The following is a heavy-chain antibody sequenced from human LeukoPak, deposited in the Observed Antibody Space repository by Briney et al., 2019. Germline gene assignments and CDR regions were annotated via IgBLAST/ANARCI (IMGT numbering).Heavy chain of an antibody. CDR2: VNRDGSET. V-gene: IGHV3-7*03. Sequence: PGGSLRLSCAASGFTLSNHWTTWVRQVPGRGPEWVANVNRDGSETYYLDSMKGRFTISKDNAKNSLYLQMNSLRAEDTALYHCARNNGMDVWGQGTTVIVSS. CDR3: ARNNGMDV. CDR1: GFTLSNHW. J-gene: IGHJ6*02.